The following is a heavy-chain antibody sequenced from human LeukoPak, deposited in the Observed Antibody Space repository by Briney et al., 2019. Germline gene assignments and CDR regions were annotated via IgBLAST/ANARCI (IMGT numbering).Heavy chain of an antibody. CDR1: GFTVSSNY. J-gene: IGHJ6*02. V-gene: IGHV3-53*01. CDR3: ARVSGPYYYGMDV. Sequence: GGSLRLSCAASGFTVSSNYMSWVRQAPGKGLEWVSVIYSGGSTYYADSEKGRFTISRDNSKNTLYLQMNSLRAEDTAVYYCARVSGPYYYGMDVWGQGTTVTVSS. CDR2: IYSGGST.